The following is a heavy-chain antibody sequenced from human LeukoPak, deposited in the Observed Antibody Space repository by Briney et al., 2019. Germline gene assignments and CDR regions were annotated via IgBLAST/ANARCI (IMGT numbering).Heavy chain of an antibody. J-gene: IGHJ4*02. Sequence: GSLRLSCAASGFTFSSYSMNWVRQAPGKGLEWVSYISSSSSTIYYADSVKGRFTTSRDNAKNSLYLQMNSLRAEDTAVYYCARDYDFWSGYRINFDYWGQGTLVTVSS. CDR2: ISSSSSTI. D-gene: IGHD3-3*01. CDR1: GFTFSSYS. V-gene: IGHV3-48*01. CDR3: ARDYDFWSGYRINFDY.